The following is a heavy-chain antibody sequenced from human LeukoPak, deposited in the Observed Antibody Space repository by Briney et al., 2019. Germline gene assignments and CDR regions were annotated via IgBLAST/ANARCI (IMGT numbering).Heavy chain of an antibody. D-gene: IGHD3-3*01. CDR2: IKQDGSEK. CDR1: GFTFSNYW. Sequence: GGSLRLSCAASGFTFSNYWMTWVRQAPGKGLEWVADIKQDGSEKLYVKSVRGRFTISRDNAKMSLFLQMNSLRAEDTAVYYCARDNGVVHGVYYMDVWGKGTTVTVSS. V-gene: IGHV3-7*01. CDR3: ARDNGVVHGVYYMDV. J-gene: IGHJ6*03.